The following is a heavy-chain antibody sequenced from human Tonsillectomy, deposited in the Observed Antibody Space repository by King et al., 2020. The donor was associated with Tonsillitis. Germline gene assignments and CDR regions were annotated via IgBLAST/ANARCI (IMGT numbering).Heavy chain of an antibody. CDR3: AKGSLPVVIMGRDWFDP. V-gene: IGHV3-9*01. J-gene: IGHJ5*02. CDR2: ISWNSGSI. CDR1: GFTFDDYA. Sequence: QLVQSGGGLVQPGRSLRLSCAVSGFTFDDYAMLWVRQAPGKGLEWVSGISWNSGSIAYADSVKGRFTISRDNAKNSLYLQMTSLRAEDTALYYCAKGSLPVVIMGRDWFDPWGQGTQVTVSS. D-gene: IGHD3-3*01.